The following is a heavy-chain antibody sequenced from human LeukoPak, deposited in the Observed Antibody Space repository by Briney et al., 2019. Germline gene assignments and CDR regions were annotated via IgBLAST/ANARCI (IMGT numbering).Heavy chain of an antibody. V-gene: IGHV3-30*03. CDR3: ATTGIVATRGFDY. CDR1: GFTFSSYG. J-gene: IGHJ4*02. D-gene: IGHD5-12*01. Sequence: QPGRCLRLSCEASGFTFSSYGMHWVRQAPGKGVEWVTFILYDGSNKYYADSVKGRFTISRDNSKNTLYLQMNSLRAEDTAVYYCATTGIVATRGFDYWGQGTLVTVSS. CDR2: ILYDGSNK.